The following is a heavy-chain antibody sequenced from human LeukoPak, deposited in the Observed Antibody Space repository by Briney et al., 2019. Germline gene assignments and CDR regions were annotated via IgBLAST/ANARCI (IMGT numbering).Heavy chain of an antibody. D-gene: IGHD3-10*01. CDR2: INHSGST. CDR1: GGSISSSGYY. Sequence: PSETLSLTCTVSGGSISSSGYYWSWIRQPPGKGLEWIGEINHSGSTNYNPSLKSRVTISVDTSKNQFSLKLSSVTAADTAVYYCARARGSITMVRGDKTTYMDVWGKGTTVTVSS. J-gene: IGHJ6*03. V-gene: IGHV4-39*07. CDR3: ARARGSITMVRGDKTTYMDV.